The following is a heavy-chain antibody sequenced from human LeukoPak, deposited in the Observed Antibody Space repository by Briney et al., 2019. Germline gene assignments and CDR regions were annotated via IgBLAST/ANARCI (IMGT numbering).Heavy chain of an antibody. CDR3: ARASGSSWYGGAFDI. D-gene: IGHD6-13*01. J-gene: IGHJ3*02. CDR1: GGSISSGGYS. V-gene: IGHV4-30-2*01. Sequence: RTSETLSLTCAVSGGSISSGGYSWSWIRQPPGKGLEWIGYIYHSGSTYYNPSLKSRVTISVDRSKNQFSLKLSSVTAADTAVYYCARASGSSWYGGAFDIWGQGTTVTVSS. CDR2: IYHSGST.